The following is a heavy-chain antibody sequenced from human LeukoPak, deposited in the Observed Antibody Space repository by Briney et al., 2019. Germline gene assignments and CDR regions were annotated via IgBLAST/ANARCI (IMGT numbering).Heavy chain of an antibody. CDR1: GFTFSSYA. Sequence: GGSLRLSCAASGFTFSSYAMSWVRQAPGKGLEWVSAISGSGGSTYYADSVKGRFTISRDNSKNTLYLQMNSLGAEDTAVYYCAKDASYGSGSYNFDYWGQGTLVTVSS. V-gene: IGHV3-23*01. CDR3: AKDASYGSGSYNFDY. D-gene: IGHD3-10*01. CDR2: ISGSGGST. J-gene: IGHJ4*02.